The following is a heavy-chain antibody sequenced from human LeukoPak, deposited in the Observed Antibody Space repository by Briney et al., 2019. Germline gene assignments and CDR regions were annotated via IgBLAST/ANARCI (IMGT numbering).Heavy chain of an antibody. D-gene: IGHD3-10*01. V-gene: IGHV4-61*01. J-gene: IGHJ3*02. Sequence: KASETLSLTCAVSAGSVSSGSYYWSWIRQPPGKGLERIGYIYYSGSTNYNPSLKSRVTISVDTSKNQFSLKLSSVTAADTAVYYCARKDPSGTYGAFDIWGQGTMVTVSS. CDR2: IYYSGST. CDR1: AGSVSSGSYY. CDR3: ARKDPSGTYGAFDI.